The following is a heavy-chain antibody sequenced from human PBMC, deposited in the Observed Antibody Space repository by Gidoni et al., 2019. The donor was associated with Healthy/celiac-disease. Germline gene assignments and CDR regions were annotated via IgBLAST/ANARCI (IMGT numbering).Heavy chain of an antibody. Sequence: QVKLVEAGGGVVQTGRGLRRSCEATGCTFSSYGMHWVGQAPGKGLEGLAFFSYDRSNHYYAASVQGLFTISRAHSKTSLYLQLNSLRAEDTAVYYCSKDNGYSSGWYEWGGFYYYGMDVWGQGTTVTVSS. V-gene: IGHV3-30*18. CDR1: GCTFSSYG. J-gene: IGHJ6*02. CDR3: SKDNGYSSGWYEWGGFYYYGMDV. CDR2: FSYDRSNH. D-gene: IGHD6-19*01.